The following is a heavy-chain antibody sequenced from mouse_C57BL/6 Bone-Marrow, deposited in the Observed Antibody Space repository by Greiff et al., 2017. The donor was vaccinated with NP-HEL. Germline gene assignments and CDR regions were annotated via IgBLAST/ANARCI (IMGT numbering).Heavy chain of an antibody. CDR3: ARDNGNYVGFAY. CDR1: GYSITSGYY. D-gene: IGHD2-1*01. J-gene: IGHJ3*01. CDR2: ISYDGSN. V-gene: IGHV3-6*01. Sequence: VQLQQSGPGLVKPSQSLSLTCSVTGYSITSGYYWNWIRQFPGNKLEWMGYISYDGSNNYNPSLKNRISITRDTSKNQFFLKLNSVTTEDTATYYCARDNGNYVGFAYWGQGTLVTVSA.